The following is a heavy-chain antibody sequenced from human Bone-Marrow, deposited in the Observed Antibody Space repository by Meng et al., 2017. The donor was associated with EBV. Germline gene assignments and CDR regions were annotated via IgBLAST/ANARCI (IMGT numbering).Heavy chain of an antibody. D-gene: IGHD5-18*01. J-gene: IGHJ5*02. CDR1: GESITTYTSY. CDR2: IYHSGTT. V-gene: IGHV4-39*01. Sequence: QLQLQESTPGLLNPSETLSLTCTVSGESITTYTSYWGWIRQPPGKGLEWIGTIYHSGTTYYNPSLQSRVTISVDPSKNQFSLKMNSVTAADTAVYYCARRAASWFDHWGQGALVTVSS. CDR3: ARRAASWFDH.